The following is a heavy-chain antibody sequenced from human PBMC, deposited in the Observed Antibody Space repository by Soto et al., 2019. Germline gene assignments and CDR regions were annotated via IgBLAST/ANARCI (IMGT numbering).Heavy chain of an antibody. J-gene: IGHJ4*02. CDR3: ARGYSSGWYSNYFDY. V-gene: IGHV1-3*01. CDR1: GYTFTSYA. D-gene: IGHD6-19*01. CDR2: INAGNGNT. Sequence: EASVKVSCKASGYTFTSYAMHWVRQAPGQRLEWMGWINAGNGNTKYSQKFQGRVTITRDTSASTAYMELSSLRSEDTAVYYCARGYSSGWYSNYFDYWGQGTLVTVSS.